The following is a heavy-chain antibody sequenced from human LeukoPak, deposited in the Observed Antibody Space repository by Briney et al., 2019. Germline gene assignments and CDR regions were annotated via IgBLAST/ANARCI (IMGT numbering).Heavy chain of an antibody. J-gene: IGHJ6*03. D-gene: IGHD3-22*01. CDR2: IYTSGST. V-gene: IGHV4-61*02. CDR1: GGSITNGSYY. CDR3: ASSAYESSGYGGYYMDV. Sequence: SETLSLTCNVSGGSITNGSYYWNWIRQPAGKRLEWIGRIYTSGSTNYSPSLQRRITISLDTSKNQFSLKLSSVTAADTAVYYCASSAYESSGYGGYYMDVWGKGTTVTISS.